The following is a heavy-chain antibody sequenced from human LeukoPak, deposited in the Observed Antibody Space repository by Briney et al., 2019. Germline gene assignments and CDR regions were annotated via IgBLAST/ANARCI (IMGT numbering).Heavy chain of an antibody. Sequence: PSETLSLTCTVSGGSISSYYWSWIRQPPGKGLEWIGYISYSGITNYNPSLKSRVTISVDTSKNQFSLNLSSVTAADTAVYYCARLGKYGDYTFYYMDVWGKGTTVTISS. CDR3: ARLGKYGDYTFYYMDV. V-gene: IGHV4-59*01. J-gene: IGHJ6*03. CDR1: GGSISSYY. CDR2: ISYSGIT. D-gene: IGHD4-17*01.